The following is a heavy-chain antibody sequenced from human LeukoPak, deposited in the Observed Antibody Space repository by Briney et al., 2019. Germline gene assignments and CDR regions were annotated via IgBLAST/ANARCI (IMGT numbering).Heavy chain of an antibody. V-gene: IGHV3-21*01. Sequence: AGGSLRLSCAASGFTFSSYTMNWVRQAPGKGLEWVSSISSSSSYIYYADSVKGRLTISRDNAKNSLYLQMDSLRAEDTAVYYCARDPTPRYCSGGSCYTHYGMDVWGQGTTVTVSS. D-gene: IGHD2-15*01. CDR3: ARDPTPRYCSGGSCYTHYGMDV. CDR2: ISSSSSYI. CDR1: GFTFSSYT. J-gene: IGHJ6*02.